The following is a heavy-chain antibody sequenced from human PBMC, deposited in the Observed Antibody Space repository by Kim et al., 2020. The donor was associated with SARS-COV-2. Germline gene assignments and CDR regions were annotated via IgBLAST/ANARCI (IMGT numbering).Heavy chain of an antibody. CDR3: ARDMIGSRDARDL. V-gene: IGHV3-7*03. CDR1: GFTFGDYW. J-gene: IGHJ3*01. D-gene: IGHD3-16*01. CDR2: IKEDGSSK. Sequence: GGSLRLSCAASGFTFGDYWMSWVRQAPGKGLEYVANIKEDGSSKFYVDSVRGRSTISRDNAKNSLYLQMNSLSAEDTAVYYCARDMIGSRDARDLWGQGTMVTVSS.